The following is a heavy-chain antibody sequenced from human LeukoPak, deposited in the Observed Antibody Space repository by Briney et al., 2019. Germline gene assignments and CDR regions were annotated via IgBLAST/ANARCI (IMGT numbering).Heavy chain of an antibody. J-gene: IGHJ4*02. CDR3: ARGNYDILTAIYYFDY. D-gene: IGHD3-9*01. V-gene: IGHV4-34*01. CDR2: INHSGST. Sequence: SETLSLTCAVYGGSFSGYYWSWIRQPPGKGLEWIGEINHSGSTNYNPSLESRVTISVDTSKNQFSLKLSSVTAADTAVYYCARGNYDILTAIYYFDYWGQGTLVTVSS. CDR1: GGSFSGYY.